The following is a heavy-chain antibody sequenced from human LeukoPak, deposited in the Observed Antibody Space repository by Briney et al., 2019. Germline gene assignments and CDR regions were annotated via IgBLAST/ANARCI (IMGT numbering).Heavy chain of an antibody. CDR3: ARDKGRAVIGSVWFDP. D-gene: IGHD3-16*02. CDR2: INWNGGST. V-gene: IGHV3-20*01. J-gene: IGHJ5*02. Sequence: SGGSLRLSCAASGFTFDDYGMSWVRQAPGKGLEWVSGINWNGGSTGYADSVKGRSTISRGNAKNSLYLQMNSLRAEDTALYHCARDKGRAVIGSVWFDPWGQGTLVTVSS. CDR1: GFTFDDYG.